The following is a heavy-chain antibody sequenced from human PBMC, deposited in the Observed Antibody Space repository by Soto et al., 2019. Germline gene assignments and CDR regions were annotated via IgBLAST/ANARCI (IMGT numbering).Heavy chain of an antibody. CDR1: GGSISSYY. CDR3: ARDGAGSFDI. D-gene: IGHD6-13*01. CDR2: IYYSGST. J-gene: IGHJ3*02. Sequence: SETLSLTCTVSGGSISSYYWSWIRQPPGKGLEWIGYIYYSGSTNYNPSLKSRVTISVDTSKNQISLKLSPLTAADTAVAYCARDGAGSFDIWGQGTMVTVSS. V-gene: IGHV4-59*01.